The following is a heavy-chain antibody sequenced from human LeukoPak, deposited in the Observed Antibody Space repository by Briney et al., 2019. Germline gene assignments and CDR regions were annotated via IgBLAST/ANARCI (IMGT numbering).Heavy chain of an antibody. CDR2: ISYDGSNK. D-gene: IGHD1-1*01. Sequence: GGSLRLSCAASGFTFSSYAMHWVRQAPGKGLEWVAVISYDGSNKYYADSVKGRFTISRDNSKNTLYLQMNSLRAEDTAVYYCAKDHRPGLGKYYFDYWGQGTLVTVSS. J-gene: IGHJ4*02. CDR1: GFTFSSYA. CDR3: AKDHRPGLGKYYFDY. V-gene: IGHV3-30-3*01.